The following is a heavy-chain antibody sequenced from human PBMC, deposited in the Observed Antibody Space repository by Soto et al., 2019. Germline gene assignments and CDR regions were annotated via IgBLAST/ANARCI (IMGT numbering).Heavy chain of an antibody. Sequence: SETLSLTCTVSGGSISSGDYYWSWIRQPPGKGLEWIGYIYYSGSTYYNPSLKSRVTISVGTSKNQFSLKLSSVTAADTAVYYCARWLGYCSSTSCYGGMDVWGQGTTVTVSS. V-gene: IGHV4-30-4*01. CDR3: ARWLGYCSSTSCYGGMDV. CDR2: IYYSGST. CDR1: GGSISSGDYY. D-gene: IGHD2-2*01. J-gene: IGHJ6*02.